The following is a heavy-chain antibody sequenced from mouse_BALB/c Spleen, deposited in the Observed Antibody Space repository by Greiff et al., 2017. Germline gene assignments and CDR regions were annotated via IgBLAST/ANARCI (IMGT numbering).Heavy chain of an antibody. Sequence: VQLKQSGPGLVKPSQSLSLTCTVTGYSITSDYAWNWIRQFPGNKLEWMGYISYSGSTSYNPSLKSRISITRDTSKNQFFLQLNSVTTEDTATYYCARGGLRGAMDYWGQGTSVTVSS. CDR2: ISYSGST. CDR1: GYSITSDYA. CDR3: ARGGLRGAMDY. V-gene: IGHV3-2*02. D-gene: IGHD2-4*01. J-gene: IGHJ4*01.